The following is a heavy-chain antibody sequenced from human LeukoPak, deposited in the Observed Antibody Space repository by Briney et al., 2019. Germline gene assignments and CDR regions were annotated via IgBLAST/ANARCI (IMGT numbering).Heavy chain of an antibody. V-gene: IGHV4-39*07. D-gene: IGHD3-10*01. J-gene: IGHJ5*02. CDR1: GGSISSSSYY. CDR2: IYYSGST. Sequence: SETLSLTCTVSGGSISSSSYYWGWIRQPPGKGLEWIGSIYYSGSTYYNPSLKSRVTISVDTSKNQFSLKLSSVTAADTAVYYCARVHGLWFGENNWFDPWGQGTLVTVSS. CDR3: ARVHGLWFGENNWFDP.